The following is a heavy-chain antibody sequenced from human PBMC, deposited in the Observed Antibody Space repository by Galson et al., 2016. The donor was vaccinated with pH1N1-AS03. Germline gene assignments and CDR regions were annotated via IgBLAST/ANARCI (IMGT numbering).Heavy chain of an antibody. J-gene: IGHJ4*02. V-gene: IGHV3-64*01. CDR1: GFTFSSYA. Sequence: SLRLSCAASGFTFSSYAMYWVRQAPGKGLEYVSVISGNGVSTYYANSVKGRFTISRDNSKNTLYLQMGSLRAEDMAVYYCARGPVSYGNYWFPPPDYWGQGTLVTVSS. CDR3: ARGPVSYGNYWFPPPDY. CDR2: ISGNGVST. D-gene: IGHD2-8*02.